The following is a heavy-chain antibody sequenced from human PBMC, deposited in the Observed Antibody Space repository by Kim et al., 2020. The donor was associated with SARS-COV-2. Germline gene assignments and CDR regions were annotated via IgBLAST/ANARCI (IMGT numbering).Heavy chain of an antibody. CDR2: IFHSGSA. CDR1: GGSTSSIDYY. Sequence: SETLSLTCNVSGGSTSSIDYYWAWIRQPPGKGPEWIGSIFHSGSAYYNPSLKSRVTISVDTSKNQFSLKLASVTAADTAVYYCATEGGSWDCFDFWGQGALVTVSS. V-gene: IGHV4-39*01. J-gene: IGHJ4*02. CDR3: ATEGGSWDCFDF. D-gene: IGHD6-13*01.